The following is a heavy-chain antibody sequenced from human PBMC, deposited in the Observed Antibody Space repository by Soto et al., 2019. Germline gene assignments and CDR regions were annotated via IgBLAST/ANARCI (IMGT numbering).Heavy chain of an antibody. CDR3: ARDRLEYYYYYMDV. CDR1: GGSISSYY. D-gene: IGHD6-25*01. Sequence: SETLSLTCTVSGGSISSYYWSWIRQPPGKGLEWIGYIYYSGSTNYNPSLKSRVTISVDTSKNQFSLKLSSVTAADTAVYYCARDRLEYYYYYMDVWGKGTTVTVSS. V-gene: IGHV4-59*01. CDR2: IYYSGST. J-gene: IGHJ6*03.